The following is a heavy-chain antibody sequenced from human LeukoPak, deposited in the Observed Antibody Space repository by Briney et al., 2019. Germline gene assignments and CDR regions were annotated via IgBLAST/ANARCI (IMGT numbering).Heavy chain of an antibody. D-gene: IGHD1-1*01. CDR1: GFTFSSYG. V-gene: IGHV3-33*01. Sequence: GGSLRLSCAASGFTFSSYGMHWVRQAPGKGLEWVAVIWYDGSNKYYADSVKGRFTISRDNSKNTLYLQMNSLRAEDTSVYYCARGAGRTGTLYAFDYWGQGTLVTVSS. J-gene: IGHJ4*02. CDR3: ARGAGRTGTLYAFDY. CDR2: IWYDGSNK.